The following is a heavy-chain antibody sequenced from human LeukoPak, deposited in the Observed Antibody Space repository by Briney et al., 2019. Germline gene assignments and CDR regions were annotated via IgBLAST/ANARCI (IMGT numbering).Heavy chain of an antibody. D-gene: IGHD2-15*01. CDR3: VRRGYCSGVSCYTFDQ. V-gene: IGHV4-61*05. CDR1: GGSISSSSHY. CDR2: VYYSGST. Sequence: SETLSLTCTVSGGSISSSSHYWSWIRQPPGKGLEWVGYVYYSGSTNYNPSLKSRVTISVDTSKNQFSLKLSSVTAADTAMYYCVRRGYCSGVSCYTFDQWGQGTLVTVSS. J-gene: IGHJ4*02.